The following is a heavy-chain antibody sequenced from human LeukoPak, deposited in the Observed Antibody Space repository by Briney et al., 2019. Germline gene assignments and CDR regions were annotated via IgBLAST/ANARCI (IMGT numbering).Heavy chain of an antibody. Sequence: SETLSLTCAVYGGSFSGYYWSWIRQPPGKGLEWIGEINHSGSTNYNPSLKSRVTISVDTSKKQFSLKLSSVTAADTAVYYCARDEGYGDGAFDIWGQGTMVTVSS. CDR2: INHSGST. CDR3: ARDEGYGDGAFDI. V-gene: IGHV4-34*01. D-gene: IGHD4-17*01. CDR1: GGSFSGYY. J-gene: IGHJ3*02.